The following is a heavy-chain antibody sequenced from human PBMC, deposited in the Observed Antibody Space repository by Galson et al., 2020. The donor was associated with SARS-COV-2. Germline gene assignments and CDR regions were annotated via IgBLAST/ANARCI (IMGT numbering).Heavy chain of an antibody. CDR1: GFTFRTYG. CDR2: IWYDGSNE. Sequence: GGSLRLSCGASGFTFRTYGMHWVRQAPGQGLEWVAFIWYDGSNENYGDSVKGRFTISRDNSRNILYLQMNSLRADDTAVYFCAREGGEYNSGYCYLDYWGQGTLVTVSS. J-gene: IGHJ4*02. D-gene: IGHD5-18*01. V-gene: IGHV3-33*01. CDR3: AREGGEYNSGYCYLDY.